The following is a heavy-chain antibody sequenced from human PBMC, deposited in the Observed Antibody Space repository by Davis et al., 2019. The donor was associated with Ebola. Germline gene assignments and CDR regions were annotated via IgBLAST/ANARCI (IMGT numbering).Heavy chain of an antibody. V-gene: IGHV3-43*01. Sequence: GESLKISCAASGFTFDDYTIHWLRHAPGKGLEWVSLISWDGGSTYYADSVKGRFTISRDNSKNTLYLQMNSLRAEDTAVYYCAKIVVVTAIPHFDYWGQGTLVTVSS. CDR1: GFTFDDYT. D-gene: IGHD2-21*02. CDR3: AKIVVVTAIPHFDY. J-gene: IGHJ4*02. CDR2: ISWDGGST.